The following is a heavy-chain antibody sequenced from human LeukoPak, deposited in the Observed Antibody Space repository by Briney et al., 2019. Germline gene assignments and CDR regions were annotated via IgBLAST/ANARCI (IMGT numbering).Heavy chain of an antibody. D-gene: IGHD4-17*01. CDR3: ERGDYGTGFDP. V-gene: IGHV4-59*01. CDR1: GGSISTYY. J-gene: IGHJ5*02. Sequence: SETLSLTCTVSGGSISTYYWSWIRQPPGKGLELIGYIYYSENTNYNPSLKSRVTISVDTSKNQFSLKVSSVTAADTAVYYCERGDYGTGFDPWGQGTLVTVSS. CDR2: IYYSENT.